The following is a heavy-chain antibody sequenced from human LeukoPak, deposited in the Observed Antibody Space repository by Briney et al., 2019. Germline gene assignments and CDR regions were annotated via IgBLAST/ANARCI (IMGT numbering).Heavy chain of an antibody. V-gene: IGHV4-39*01. D-gene: IGHD3-10*01. CDR2: FYYSGST. CDR1: GGSITSSNYY. Sequence: PSETLSHTCTASGGSITSSNYYWGWIRQPPGKGLEWIGSFYYSGSTNYNPSLKSRVTISVDTSKNQFSLKLSSVTAADTAVYYSVYYYGSGSVEYWGQGTLVTVSS. J-gene: IGHJ4*02. CDR3: VYYYGSGSVEY.